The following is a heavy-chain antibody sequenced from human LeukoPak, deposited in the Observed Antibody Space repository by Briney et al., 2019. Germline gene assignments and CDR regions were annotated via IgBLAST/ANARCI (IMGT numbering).Heavy chain of an antibody. V-gene: IGHV3-21*01. CDR3: ATMVRGVIIPAYFDY. Sequence: PGGSLRLSCAASGFTFSSYSMNWVRQAPGKGLEWVSSISSSSSYIYYADSVKGRFTISRDNAKNSPYLQMNSLRAEDTAVYYCATMVRGVIIPAYFDYWGQGTLVTVSS. J-gene: IGHJ4*02. D-gene: IGHD3-10*01. CDR1: GFTFSSYS. CDR2: ISSSSSYI.